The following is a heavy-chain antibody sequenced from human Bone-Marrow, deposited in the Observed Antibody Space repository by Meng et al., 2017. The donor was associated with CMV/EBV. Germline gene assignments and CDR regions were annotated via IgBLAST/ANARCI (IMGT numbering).Heavy chain of an antibody. J-gene: IGHJ6*01. CDR2: INHSGST. CDR3: ARGPGITIFGVVFYYYGMDV. D-gene: IGHD3-3*01. V-gene: IGHV4-34*01. Sequence: SETLSLTCAVYGGSFSGYYWSWIRQPPGKGLEWIGEINHSGSTNYNPSLKSRVTISVDTSKNQFSLKPSSVTAADTAVYYCARGPGITIFGVVFYYYGMDVWGRGNTVTVSS. CDR1: GGSFSGYY.